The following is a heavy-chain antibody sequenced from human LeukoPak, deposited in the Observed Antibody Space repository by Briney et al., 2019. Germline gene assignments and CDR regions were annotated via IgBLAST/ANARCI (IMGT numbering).Heavy chain of an antibody. D-gene: IGHD5-18*01. CDR2: IYSGGGT. CDR1: GLTVINNY. V-gene: IGHV3-53*01. Sequence: PGGSLRLSCAASGLTVINNYMTWVRQAPGKGLEWVSIIYSGGGTYYADSVKGRFTISRDNSKNTIYLQMNSLRAEDTALYYCARINQQHLVDYWGQGTLVTVSS. CDR3: ARINQQHLVDY. J-gene: IGHJ4*02.